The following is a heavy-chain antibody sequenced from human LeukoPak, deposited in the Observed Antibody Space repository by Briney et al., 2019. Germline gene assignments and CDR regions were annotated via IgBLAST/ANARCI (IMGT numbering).Heavy chain of an antibody. Sequence: GSSVKVSCKASGGTFSSYAISWVRQAPGQGLEWMGIINPSGGSTSYAQKFQGRVTMTRDMSTSTVYMELSSLRSEDTAVYYCARVDILTGYRTPPFDYWGQGTLVTVSS. CDR1: GGTFSSYA. D-gene: IGHD3-9*01. CDR3: ARVDILTGYRTPPFDY. J-gene: IGHJ4*02. CDR2: INPSGGST. V-gene: IGHV1-46*01.